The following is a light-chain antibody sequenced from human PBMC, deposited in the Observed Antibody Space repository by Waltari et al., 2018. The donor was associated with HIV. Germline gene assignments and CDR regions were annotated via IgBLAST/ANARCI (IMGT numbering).Light chain of an antibody. CDR3: CSYAHNDPWV. V-gene: IGLV2-23*02. CDR1: RSDVGSYNL. Sequence: QSALTQPASVSGSPGQSITISCTGTRSDVGSYNLVSWYQNHPVNAPKLIISEVSKRPSGVANRFSGSKSGTTASLTISGLQAEDEADYHCCSYAHNDPWVFGGGTRLTVL. CDR2: EVS. J-gene: IGLJ3*02.